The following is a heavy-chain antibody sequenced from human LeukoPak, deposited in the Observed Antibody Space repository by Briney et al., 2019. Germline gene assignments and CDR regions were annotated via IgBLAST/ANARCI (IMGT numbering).Heavy chain of an antibody. D-gene: IGHD2-2*01. CDR3: ARDPNLGYCSSTSCSGDYYYYYMDV. J-gene: IGHJ6*03. V-gene: IGHV4-4*07. Sequence: PSETLSLTCTVSGGSISSYYWSWIRQPAGKGLEWIGRIYTSGSTNYNPSLKSRVTMSVDTSKNQFSLKLSSVTAADTAVYYCARDPNLGYCSSTSCSGDYYYYYMDVWGKGTTVTVSS. CDR2: IYTSGST. CDR1: GGSISSYY.